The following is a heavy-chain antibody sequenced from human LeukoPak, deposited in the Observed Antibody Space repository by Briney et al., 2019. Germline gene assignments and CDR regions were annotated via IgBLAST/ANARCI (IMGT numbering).Heavy chain of an antibody. Sequence: ASVKVSCKVSGYTLTELSMHWARQAPGKGLEWMGGFDPEDGETIYAQKFQGRVTMTEDTSTDTAYMELSSLRSEDTAVYYCATDPGIAVAGPFFDYWGQGTLVTVSS. CDR2: FDPEDGET. V-gene: IGHV1-24*01. CDR3: ATDPGIAVAGPFFDY. D-gene: IGHD6-19*01. J-gene: IGHJ4*02. CDR1: GYTLTELS.